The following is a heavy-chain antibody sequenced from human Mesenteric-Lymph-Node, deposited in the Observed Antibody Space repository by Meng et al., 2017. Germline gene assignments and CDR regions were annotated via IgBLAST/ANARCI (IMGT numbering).Heavy chain of an antibody. J-gene: IGHJ4*02. Sequence: VRVGGPGAVLVSPGGSLRPSCAASGFTFSIYWMHWVRQVPGKGLVWVSRINGDGTSTGYADSVKGRFTISRDNAKNTLYLQMSSLRVEDTAVYYCARDRTVTTWGDFDCWGQGSLVTVSS. CDR2: INGDGTST. CDR1: GFTFSIYW. CDR3: ARDRTVTTWGDFDC. D-gene: IGHD4-17*01. V-gene: IGHV3-74*01.